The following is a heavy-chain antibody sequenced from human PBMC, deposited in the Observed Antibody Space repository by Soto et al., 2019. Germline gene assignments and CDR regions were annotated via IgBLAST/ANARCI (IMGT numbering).Heavy chain of an antibody. V-gene: IGHV1-46*01. Sequence: GASVKVSCKASGYTFTSYYMHWVRQAPGQGLEWMGIINPSGGSTSYAQKFQGRVTMTRDTSTSTVYMELSSLRSEDTAVYYCARNQTPRQYCSGGSCSTDLDYWGQGTLVTVSS. CDR2: INPSGGST. CDR3: ARNQTPRQYCSGGSCSTDLDY. D-gene: IGHD2-15*01. J-gene: IGHJ4*02. CDR1: GYTFTSYY.